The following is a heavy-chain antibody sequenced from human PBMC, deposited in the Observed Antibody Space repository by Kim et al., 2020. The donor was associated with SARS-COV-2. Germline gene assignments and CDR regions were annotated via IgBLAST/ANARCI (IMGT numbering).Heavy chain of an antibody. D-gene: IGHD3-22*01. CDR1: GGSFSGYY. Sequence: SETLSLTCAVYGGSFSGYYWSWIRQPPGKGLEWIGEINHSGSTNYNPSLKSRVTISVDTSKNQFSLKLSSVTAADTAVYYCARGRKYYDSSGLDYFDYWG. CDR2: INHSGST. V-gene: IGHV4-34*01. CDR3: ARGRKYYDSSGLDYFDY. J-gene: IGHJ4*01.